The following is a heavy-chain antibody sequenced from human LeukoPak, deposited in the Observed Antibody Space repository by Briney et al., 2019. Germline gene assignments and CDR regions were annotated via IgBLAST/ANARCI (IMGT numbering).Heavy chain of an antibody. V-gene: IGHV1-3*01. Sequence: ASVKVSCKASGYTFTSYAMHWVRQAPGQGLEWMGWINAGNGNTKYSQKLQGRVTMTEDASTDTAYMDLSSLRSEDTAVYYCATYSASFDWSYFDYWGQGTLITVSS. D-gene: IGHD3-9*01. CDR2: INAGNGNT. CDR1: GYTFTSYA. J-gene: IGHJ4*02. CDR3: ATYSASFDWSYFDY.